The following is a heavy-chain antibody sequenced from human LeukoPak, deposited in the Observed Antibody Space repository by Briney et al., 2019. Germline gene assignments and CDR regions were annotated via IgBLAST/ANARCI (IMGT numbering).Heavy chain of an antibody. CDR2: IYYNGST. V-gene: IGHV4-59*01. J-gene: IGHJ6*03. CDR1: GGSISSYY. D-gene: IGHD2-15*01. CDR3: ARDREDHRPPYYYYMDV. Sequence: SETLSLTCTVSGGSISSYYWSWIRQPPGKGLEWIGYIYYNGSTNYNPSLKSRVTISVDTSKNQFSLKLSSVTAADTAVYYCARDREDHRPPYYYYMDVWGKGTTVTVSS.